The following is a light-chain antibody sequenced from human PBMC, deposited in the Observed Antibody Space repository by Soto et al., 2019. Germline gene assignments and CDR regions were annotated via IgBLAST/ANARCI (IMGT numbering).Light chain of an antibody. CDR3: EQYGGSPLYT. CDR1: QTVNNNF. CDR2: GIT. V-gene: IGKV3-20*01. Sequence: EIVLKQSPGPLSLSPGERATLSCRASQTVNNNFFAWSQQKPGQAPRLLLYGITSRATGIPDRFSGSRSGTDVTLTISRLELEDFGVYCGEQYGGSPLYTFGRGTKLEGK. J-gene: IGKJ2*01.